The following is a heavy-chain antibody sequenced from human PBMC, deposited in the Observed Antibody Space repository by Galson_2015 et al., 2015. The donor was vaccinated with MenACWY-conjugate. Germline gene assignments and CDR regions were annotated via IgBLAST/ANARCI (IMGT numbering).Heavy chain of an antibody. CDR3: SWIQAATLEFTLSHFYTLV. CDR1: GFNFIYAW. J-gene: IGHJ6*03. D-gene: IGHD2-15*01. Sequence: SLRLSCAASGFNFIYAWMGWVRQAPGKGLEWVGRIKSKGSGGTIDYAAPVKGRFTISRDDSENMLYLQMNSLKTEDTAVYYCSWIQAATLEFTLSHFYTLVSGTGTPVTVSS. V-gene: IGHV3-15*01. CDR2: IKSKGSGGTI.